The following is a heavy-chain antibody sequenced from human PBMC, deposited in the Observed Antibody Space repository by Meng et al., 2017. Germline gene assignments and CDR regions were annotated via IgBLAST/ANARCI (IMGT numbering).Heavy chain of an antibody. CDR3: ARGAVAGSGGGNWFDP. J-gene: IGHJ5*02. V-gene: IGHV1-69*01. Sequence: GQLVQVGAEVKKPGSAVKVSCKASGGTFSSYAISWVGQAPGQGLEWMGGIIPIFGTANYAQKFQGRVTITADESTSTAYMELSSLRSEDTAVYYCARGAVAGSGGGNWFDPWGQGTLVTVSS. CDR1: GGTFSSYA. D-gene: IGHD6-19*01. CDR2: IIPIFGTA.